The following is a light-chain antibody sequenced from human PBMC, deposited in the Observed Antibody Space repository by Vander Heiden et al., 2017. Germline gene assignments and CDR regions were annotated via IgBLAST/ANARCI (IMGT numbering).Light chain of an antibody. CDR3: QKYNRAPWT. CDR1: QGISGY. V-gene: IGKV1-27*01. Sequence: HITHSPSSLSASVGDRVTITCRASQGISGYLAWYQQKPGKVPKLLIHSASTLQSGVPSRFSGSGSGTDFSLTINSLQPEDVATYYCQKYNRAPWTFGQGTKVEIK. CDR2: SAS. J-gene: IGKJ1*01.